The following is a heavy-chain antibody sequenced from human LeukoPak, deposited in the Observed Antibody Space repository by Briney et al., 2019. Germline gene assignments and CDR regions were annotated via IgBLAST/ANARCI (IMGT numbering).Heavy chain of an antibody. J-gene: IGHJ5*02. D-gene: IGHD6-19*01. Sequence: GGSLRLSCAASGFTFSSYEMNWVRQAPGKGLEWVSTISSSGSTIYYADSVKGRFTISRDNAKNSLYLQMNSLRAEDTAIYYCARPYSSGWDNWFDPWGQGTLVTVSS. V-gene: IGHV3-48*03. CDR1: GFTFSSYE. CDR2: ISSSGSTI. CDR3: ARPYSSGWDNWFDP.